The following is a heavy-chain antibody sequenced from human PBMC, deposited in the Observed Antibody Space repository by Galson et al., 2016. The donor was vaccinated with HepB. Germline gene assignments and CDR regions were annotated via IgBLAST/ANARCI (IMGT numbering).Heavy chain of an antibody. CDR2: ISYDGSNK. CDR3: ARVYSGNYEVQFDY. V-gene: IGHV3-30*04. J-gene: IGHJ4*02. Sequence: SLRLSCAASGFTFSNHAMHWVRQAPGKGLEWVAVISYDGSNKYYADFVKGRFTISSDNSKNTLYLEMNSLRPEDTAVYNCARVYSGNYEVQFDYWGQGTLVTVSS. D-gene: IGHD1-26*01. CDR1: GFTFSNHA.